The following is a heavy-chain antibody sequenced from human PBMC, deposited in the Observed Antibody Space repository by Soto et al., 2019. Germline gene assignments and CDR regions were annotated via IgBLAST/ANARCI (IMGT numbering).Heavy chain of an antibody. J-gene: IGHJ4*01. CDR1: GFIFSSYW. CDR2: INQDGIEK. D-gene: IGHD4-17*01. Sequence: PGGYLRLSCVASGFIFSSYWMSWVRQAPGEGLEWVANINQDGIEKNYVDSVKGRFTISRDNAKNSLYLQMNSLRAEDTAMYYCARLVYGGNRLGLYSFAYWGYGTRVT. CDR3: ARLVYGGNRLGLYSFAY. V-gene: IGHV3-7*01.